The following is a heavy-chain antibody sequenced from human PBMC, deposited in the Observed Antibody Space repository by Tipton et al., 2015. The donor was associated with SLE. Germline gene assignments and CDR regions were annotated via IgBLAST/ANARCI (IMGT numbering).Heavy chain of an antibody. CDR2: IYYSGST. CDR1: GGSISSSSYY. CDR3: ARRTGATAGFDY. J-gene: IGHJ4*02. Sequence: TLSLTCTVSGGSISSSSYYWGWIRQPPGKGLEWTWSIYYSGSTYYNPSLKSRVTISVDTSKNQFSLKLSSVTAADTAVYYCARRTGATAGFDYWGQGTLVTVST. V-gene: IGHV4-39*01. D-gene: IGHD1-26*01.